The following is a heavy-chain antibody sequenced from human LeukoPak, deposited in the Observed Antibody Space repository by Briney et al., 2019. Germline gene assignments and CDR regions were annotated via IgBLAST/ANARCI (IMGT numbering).Heavy chain of an antibody. CDR2: IKQDGSEK. CDR1: GFTFSSYW. Sequence: GGSLRLSCAASGFTFSSYWMSWVRQAPGKGLEWVANIKQDGSEKYYVDSVKGRFTISRDNAKNSLYLQMNSLRAEDTAVYYCARAPWMGVSGSYLDHWGQGTLVTVSS. D-gene: IGHD1-26*01. J-gene: IGHJ4*02. CDR3: ARAPWMGVSGSYLDH. V-gene: IGHV3-7*01.